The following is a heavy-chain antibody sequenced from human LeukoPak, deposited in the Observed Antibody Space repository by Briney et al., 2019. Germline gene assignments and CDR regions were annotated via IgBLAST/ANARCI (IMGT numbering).Heavy chain of an antibody. CDR3: ARDGKYCSGGSCYENNWFDP. V-gene: IGHV3-30*04. CDR2: ISYDGSNK. D-gene: IGHD2-15*01. CDR1: GFTFTSYA. J-gene: IGHJ5*02. Sequence: GGSLRLSCAASGFTFTSYAMHWVRQDPGKGLEWVAVISYDGSNKYYADSVKVRFTISRDNSKNTLYLQMNSLRAEDTAVYYCARDGKYCSGGSCYENNWFDPWGQGTLVTVSS.